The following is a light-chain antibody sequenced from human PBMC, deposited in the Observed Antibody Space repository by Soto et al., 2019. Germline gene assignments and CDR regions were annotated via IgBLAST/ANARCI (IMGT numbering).Light chain of an antibody. V-gene: IGKV1-39*01. CDR2: AAS. Sequence: DIEMTQSPSSLSASVGDRVTITCLASQSISNYLNWSQHKPGKVPKLLIYAASSLQSGVPTGFSGSGSGTDYTHTISTLQPEDFATYYYQQNYGTPLTFGGRTKVEIK. J-gene: IGKJ4*01. CDR1: QSISNY. CDR3: QQNYGTPLT.